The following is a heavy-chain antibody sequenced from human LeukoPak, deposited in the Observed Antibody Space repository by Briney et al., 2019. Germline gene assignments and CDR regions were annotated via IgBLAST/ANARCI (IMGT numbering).Heavy chain of an antibody. D-gene: IGHD3-16*01. CDR1: GFTLSSYA. J-gene: IGHJ4*02. Sequence: GGSLRLSCTASGFTLSSYAMSWVRQAPGKGLEWVSAISGSSTYYADSVKGRFTISRDNSKNTLYLQMNSLRAEDTAKYYCVRYVFDYWGQGPLVTVSS. V-gene: IGHV3-23*05. CDR2: ISGSST. CDR3: VRYVFDY.